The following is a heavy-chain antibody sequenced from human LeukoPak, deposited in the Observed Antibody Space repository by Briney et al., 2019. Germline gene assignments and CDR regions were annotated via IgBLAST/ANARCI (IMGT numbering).Heavy chain of an antibody. J-gene: IGHJ5*02. Sequence: SETLSLTCAVYGGSFSGYCWSWIRQPPGKGLEWIGEINHSGSTNYNPSLKSRVTISVDTSKNQFSLKLSSVTAADTAVYYCARGITIFGVVTEYNWFDPWGQGTLVTVSS. D-gene: IGHD3-3*01. V-gene: IGHV4-34*01. CDR3: ARGITIFGVVTEYNWFDP. CDR2: INHSGST. CDR1: GGSFSGYC.